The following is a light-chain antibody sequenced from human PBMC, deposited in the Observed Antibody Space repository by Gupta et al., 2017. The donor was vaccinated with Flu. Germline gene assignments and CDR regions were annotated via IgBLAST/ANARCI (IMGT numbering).Light chain of an antibody. CDR3: QQSYSTPPKT. CDR2: AAS. V-gene: IGKV1-39*01. J-gene: IGKJ1*01. Sequence: DIQMTQSPSSLSASVGDRVTITCRASQSISSYLNWYQQKPGKAPKLQIYAASSLQSGVPSRFSGSGSGTDFTLTISSLQPEDFATYYCQQSYSTPPKTFGQGTKVEIK. CDR1: QSISSY.